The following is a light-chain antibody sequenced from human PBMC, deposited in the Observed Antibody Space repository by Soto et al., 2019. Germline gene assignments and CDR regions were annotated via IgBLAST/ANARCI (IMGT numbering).Light chain of an antibody. Sequence: QAVVTHAPSLTVSPGGTVTLTCASSTGAVTSGYYPNWFQQKPGQAPRALISSTSNKHSWTPARFSGSLLGGKAALTLSGVQPEDEAEYYCLLYYGGAWVFGGGTKLTVL. CDR2: STS. J-gene: IGLJ3*02. CDR1: TGAVTSGYY. V-gene: IGLV7-43*01. CDR3: LLYYGGAWV.